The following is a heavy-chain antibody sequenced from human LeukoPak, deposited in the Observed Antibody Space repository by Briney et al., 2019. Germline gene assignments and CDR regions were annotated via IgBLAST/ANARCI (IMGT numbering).Heavy chain of an antibody. V-gene: IGHV4-38-2*02. J-gene: IGHJ5*02. Sequence: SETLSLTCTVSGYFISSGYYWGWIRQPPGKGLQWIGSIHHSGSTYYNPSLKSRVTISVDTSKNQFSLKLSSVTAADTAVYYCARDREGRVGATXXWXDPXXXGXLVTVXS. CDR1: GYFISSGYY. CDR3: ARDREGRVGATXXWXDP. CDR2: IHHSGST. D-gene: IGHD1-26*01.